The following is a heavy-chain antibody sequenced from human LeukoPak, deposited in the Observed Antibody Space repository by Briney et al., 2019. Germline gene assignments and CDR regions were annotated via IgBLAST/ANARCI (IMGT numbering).Heavy chain of an antibody. CDR2: IYDSGST. J-gene: IGHJ4*02. CDR3: ARDQYYGSGSYYF. CDR1: GGSIRSSYYY. Sequence: PSETLSLTCTVSGGSIRSSYYYWGWIRQPPGKGLEWIGSIYDSGSTYYNPSLKSRVTISVDTSKNQFSLKLNSVTAADTAVYYCARDQYYGSGSYYFWGQGTLVTVSS. V-gene: IGHV4-39*02. D-gene: IGHD3-10*01.